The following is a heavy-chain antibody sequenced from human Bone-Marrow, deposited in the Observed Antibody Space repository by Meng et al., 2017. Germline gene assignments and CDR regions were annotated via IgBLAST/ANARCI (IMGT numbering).Heavy chain of an antibody. D-gene: IGHD3-3*01. V-gene: IGHV4-61*01. Sequence: SGTLSLTCTVSGGSVSSGSYYWSWIRQPPGKGLEWIGYIYYSGSTNYNPSLKSRFTISVDTSKNRFSLKLSSVTAADTAVYYCASAWYYDFWSGYNNWVDPWGQGTLVTVSS. CDR3: ASAWYYDFWSGYNNWVDP. J-gene: IGHJ5*02. CDR1: GGSVSSGSYY. CDR2: IYYSGST.